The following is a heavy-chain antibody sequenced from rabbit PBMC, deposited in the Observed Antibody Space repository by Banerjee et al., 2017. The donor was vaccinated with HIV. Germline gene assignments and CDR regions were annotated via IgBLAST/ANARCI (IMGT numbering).Heavy chain of an antibody. CDR3: ARVSYSNGDYV. CDR1: GFSFSSSYW. CDR2: INTGSGSA. V-gene: IGHV1S40*01. J-gene: IGHJ4*01. Sequence: QSLEESGGDLVKPGASLTLTCTASGFSFSSSYWICWVSQAPGKGLEWIGCINTGSGSAYYASWAKGRFTVSKTSSTTVTLQMTSLTAADTGTYFCARVSYSNGDYVWGPGTLVTVS. D-gene: IGHD1-1*01.